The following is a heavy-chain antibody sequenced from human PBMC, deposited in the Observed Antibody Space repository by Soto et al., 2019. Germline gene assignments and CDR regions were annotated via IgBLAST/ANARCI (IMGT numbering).Heavy chain of an antibody. Sequence: SETLSLTCTVSGGSISSYYWSWIRQPPGKGLEWIGYIYYSGSTNYNPSLKSRVTISVDTSKNQFSLKLSSVTAADTAVYYCAREEIAAADYYYSYYMDVWGKGTTVTVSS. J-gene: IGHJ6*03. V-gene: IGHV4-59*01. CDR2: IYYSGST. CDR1: GGSISSYY. D-gene: IGHD6-13*01. CDR3: AREEIAAADYYYSYYMDV.